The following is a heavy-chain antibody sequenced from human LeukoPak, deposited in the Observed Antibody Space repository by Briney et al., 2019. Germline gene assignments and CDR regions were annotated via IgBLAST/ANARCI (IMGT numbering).Heavy chain of an antibody. CDR1: GGSFSGYY. Sequence: SETLSLTCAVYGGSFSGYYWSWIRQPPGKGLEWIGEINHSGSTNYNPSPKSRVTISVDTSKNQFSLKLSSVTAADTAVHYCARGNRPPRNSGWSYWGQGTLVTVSS. CDR2: INHSGST. J-gene: IGHJ4*02. D-gene: IGHD6-19*01. CDR3: ARGNRPPRNSGWSY. V-gene: IGHV4-34*01.